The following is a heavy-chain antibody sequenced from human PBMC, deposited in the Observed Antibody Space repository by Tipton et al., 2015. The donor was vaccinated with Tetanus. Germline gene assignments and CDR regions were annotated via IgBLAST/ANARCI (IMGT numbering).Heavy chain of an antibody. CDR2: IYRDGTT. CDR3: ARLRGWGIGGYGMDL. CDR1: GGSISSSSYY. Sequence: LSLTCTVSGGSISSSSYYWGWIRQPPGKGLEWISVIYRDGTTHYADSVKGRFTISRDITKNTLNLQTNSLRAEDTAVYYCARLRGWGIGGYGMDLWGQGTTVTVSS. V-gene: IGHV3-53*01. D-gene: IGHD3-16*01. J-gene: IGHJ6*02.